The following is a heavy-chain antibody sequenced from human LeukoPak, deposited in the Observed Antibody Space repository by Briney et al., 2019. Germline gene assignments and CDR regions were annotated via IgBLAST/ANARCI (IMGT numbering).Heavy chain of an antibody. V-gene: IGHV4-30-2*01. Sequence: SETLSLTCTVSGGSISSGGYYWSWIRQPPGKGLEWIGYIYHSGSTYYNPSLKSRVTISVDRSKNQFSLKLSSVTAADTAVYYCARSTVTTGWYYYYYMDVWGKGTTVTVSS. J-gene: IGHJ6*03. CDR2: IYHSGST. D-gene: IGHD4-11*01. CDR3: ARSTVTTGWYYYYYMDV. CDR1: GGSISSGGYY.